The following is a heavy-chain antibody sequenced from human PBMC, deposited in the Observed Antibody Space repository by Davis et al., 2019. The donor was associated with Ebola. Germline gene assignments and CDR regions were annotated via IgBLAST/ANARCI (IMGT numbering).Heavy chain of an antibody. CDR3: AKCRGNAWTKDF. J-gene: IGHJ4*02. Sequence: GESLKISCAASGFTLRDYYMRWIRQAPGKGLEWVASISATGNTTYYADSMKGRFTISRDTSRPTLYLQMIGLRAEDTAIYYCAKCRGNAWTKDFWGPGRLVTVSS. D-gene: IGHD1/OR15-1a*01. V-gene: IGHV3-23*01. CDR1: GFTLRDYY. CDR2: ISATGNTT.